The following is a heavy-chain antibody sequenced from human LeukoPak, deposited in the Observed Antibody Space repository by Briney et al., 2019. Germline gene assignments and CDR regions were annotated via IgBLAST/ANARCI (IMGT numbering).Heavy chain of an antibody. CDR3: ARDSVPGWAADY. V-gene: IGHV3-30-3*01. CDR1: GFTFSSYA. CDR2: ISYDGSNK. D-gene: IGHD2-15*01. J-gene: IGHJ4*02. Sequence: PGRSLRLSCAASGFTFSSYAMHWVRQAPGKGLEWVAVISYDGSNKYYADSVKGRFTISRDNSKNTPYLQMNSLRAEDTAVYYCARDSVPGWAADYWGQGTLVTFSS.